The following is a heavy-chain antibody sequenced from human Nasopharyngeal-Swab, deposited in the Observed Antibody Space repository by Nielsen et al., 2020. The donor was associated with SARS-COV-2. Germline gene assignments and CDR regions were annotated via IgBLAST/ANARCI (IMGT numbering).Heavy chain of an antibody. CDR2: MNPNSGNT. V-gene: IGHV1-8*01. Sequence: ASVKVSCKASGYTFTSYDINWVRQATGQGLEWMGWMNPNSGNTGYAQKFQGRVTMTRNTSISTAYMELSSLRSDDTAVYYCARARGGYCSGGSCYFDYWGQGTLVTVSS. D-gene: IGHD2-15*01. CDR1: GYTFTSYD. CDR3: ARARGGYCSGGSCYFDY. J-gene: IGHJ4*02.